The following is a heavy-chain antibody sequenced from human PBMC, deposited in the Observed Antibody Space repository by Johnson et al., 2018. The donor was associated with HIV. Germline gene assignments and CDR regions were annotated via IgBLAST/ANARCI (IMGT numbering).Heavy chain of an antibody. Sequence: VQLVESGGGLVQPGGSLRLSCAASGFTFSSYDMHWVRQATGKGLEWVSAIGTAGDTYYPGSVKGRFTITRENAKTSLYLQMNSLRAGDTAVYYCARVRTGRENAFDIWGQGTMVTVSS. CDR2: IGTAGDT. CDR1: GFTFSSYD. D-gene: IGHD2-8*02. V-gene: IGHV3-13*01. J-gene: IGHJ3*02. CDR3: ARVRTGRENAFDI.